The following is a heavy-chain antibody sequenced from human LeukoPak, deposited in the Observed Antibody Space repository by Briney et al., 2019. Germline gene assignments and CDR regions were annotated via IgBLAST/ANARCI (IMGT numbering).Heavy chain of an antibody. CDR3: ARDYYDGSAYYSYYEY. Sequence: QSGGSLRLSCAASGFTVSSKYMSWVRQAPGKGLEWVSTLYSNGNTYYADSVKGRFTISRDNSKNTLSLQMNSLKAEATAVYYCARDYYDGSAYYSYYEYGGQGTLVTVSS. CDR2: LYSNGNT. V-gene: IGHV3-53*01. J-gene: IGHJ4*02. CDR1: GFTVSSKY. D-gene: IGHD3-22*01.